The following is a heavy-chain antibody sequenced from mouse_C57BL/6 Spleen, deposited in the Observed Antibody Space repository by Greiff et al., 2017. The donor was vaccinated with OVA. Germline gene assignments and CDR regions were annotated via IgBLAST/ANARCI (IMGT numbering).Heavy chain of an antibody. CDR2: ISDGGSYT. D-gene: IGHD1-1*01. V-gene: IGHV5-4*03. CDR3: ASDTPIYGSRGYFDV. CDR1: GFTFSSYA. J-gene: IGHJ1*03. Sequence: EVKLMESGGGLVKPGGSLKLSCAASGFTFSSYAMSWVRQTPEKRLEWVATISDGGSYTYYPDNVKGRFTISRDNAKNNLYLQMSHLKSEDTAMYYCASDTPIYGSRGYFDVWGTGTTVTVSS.